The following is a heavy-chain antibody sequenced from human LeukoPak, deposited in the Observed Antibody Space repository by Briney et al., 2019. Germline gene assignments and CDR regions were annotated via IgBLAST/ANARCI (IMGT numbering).Heavy chain of an antibody. V-gene: IGHV3-21*01. Sequence: TGGSLRLSCAASGFTFSSYTMSWVRQAPGKGLEWVSSISYTSSSISYADSVRGRFTVSRDNAKNSLYLQMNSLRVEETAVYYCAREGYYYGLDVWGPGTTVTVSS. CDR1: GFTFSSYT. CDR2: ISYTSSSI. J-gene: IGHJ6*02. CDR3: AREGYYYGLDV.